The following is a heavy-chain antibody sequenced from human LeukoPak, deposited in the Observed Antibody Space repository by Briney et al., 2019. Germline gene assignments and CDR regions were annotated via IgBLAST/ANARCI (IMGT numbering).Heavy chain of an antibody. D-gene: IGHD2-15*01. CDR1: GGSISNYY. CDR2: VYYDGTT. Sequence: SETLSLTCTVSGGSISNYYWSWIRQPPGKGLEWIGFVYYDGTTNYSPSLKSRVTISVDTSKNQFSLKGSSVTAADTAVYYCAREDYCSGGICYPMKFDYWGQGTLATVSS. CDR3: AREDYCSGGICYPMKFDY. J-gene: IGHJ4*02. V-gene: IGHV4-59*01.